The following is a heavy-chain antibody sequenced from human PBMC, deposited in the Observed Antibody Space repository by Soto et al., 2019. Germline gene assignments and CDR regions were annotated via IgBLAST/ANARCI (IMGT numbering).Heavy chain of an antibody. D-gene: IGHD3-10*01. CDR2: IYWDDDK. Sequence: QITLKESGPTLVKPTQTLTLTCTFSGFSLTSSGVGVGWIRQSPGKVLEHLALIYWDDDKRYSPSLKSRLTITKDISENQVVLTMTNMDPMDTGTYYCTRSRGPLDYWGKGAQVTVSS. CDR1: GFSLTSSGVG. CDR3: TRSRGPLDY. V-gene: IGHV2-5*02. J-gene: IGHJ4*02.